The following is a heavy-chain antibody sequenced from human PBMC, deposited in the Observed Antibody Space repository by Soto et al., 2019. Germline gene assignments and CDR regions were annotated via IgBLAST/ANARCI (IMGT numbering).Heavy chain of an antibody. CDR1: GITFSSYW. V-gene: IGHV3-74*01. CDR3: VKCDGSASYCFYFGS. D-gene: IGHD3-10*01. J-gene: IGHJ4*02. Sequence: PGGSLRLSCAASGITFSSYWMHWVRQAPGKGLVWVSRIKSDGSSTSYADSVKGRFTISRDNAKNTLYLQMNSLRAEDTAVYYCVKCDGSASYCFYFGSWGQGTLVTVSS. CDR2: IKSDGSST.